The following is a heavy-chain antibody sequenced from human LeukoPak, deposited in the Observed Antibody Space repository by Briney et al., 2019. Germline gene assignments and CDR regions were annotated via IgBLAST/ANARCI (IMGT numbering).Heavy chain of an antibody. CDR3: ARETGIHYYYGMDV. Sequence: GGSLRLSCGASGFPFSSYAMHWVRQAPGKRLEWVAVISYDGSNKYYADSVRGRLAISRDNSKNTLYLQMNSLRAEDTAVYYCARETGIHYYYGMDVWGQGTTVTVSS. D-gene: IGHD1-14*01. CDR2: ISYDGSNK. CDR1: GFPFSSYA. J-gene: IGHJ6*02. V-gene: IGHV3-30*09.